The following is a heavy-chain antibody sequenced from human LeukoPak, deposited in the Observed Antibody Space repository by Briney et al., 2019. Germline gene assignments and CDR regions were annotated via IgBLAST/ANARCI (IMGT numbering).Heavy chain of an antibody. CDR1: GGTFSSYA. Sequence: SVKVSCKASGGTFSSYAISWVRQAPGQGLEWMGGIIPIFGTANYAQKFQGRVTITADESTSTAYMELSSLRSEDTAVYYCASRATNYDFWSGPQYYFDYWGQGTLVTVSS. V-gene: IGHV1-69*13. CDR3: ASRATNYDFWSGPQYYFDY. CDR2: IIPIFGTA. J-gene: IGHJ4*02. D-gene: IGHD3-3*01.